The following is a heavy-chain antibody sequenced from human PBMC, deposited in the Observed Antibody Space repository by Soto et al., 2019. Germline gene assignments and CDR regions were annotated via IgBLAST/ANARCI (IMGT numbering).Heavy chain of an antibody. CDR1: GFTFTNYG. CDR2: ISHDGSEK. V-gene: IGHV3-30*18. J-gene: IGHJ6*02. D-gene: IGHD3-10*01. Sequence: GGSLRLSCAASGFTFTNYGMHWVRQAPGKGLEWVAVISHDGSEKYYADSVKGRFTISRDNSKNTLYLQMNSLRAEDSTVYFCAEGSQETVSLYFAMDVWGQGTTVTVSS. CDR3: AEGSQETVSLYFAMDV.